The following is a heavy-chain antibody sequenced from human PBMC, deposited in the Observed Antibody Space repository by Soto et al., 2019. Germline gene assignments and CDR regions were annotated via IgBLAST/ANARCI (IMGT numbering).Heavy chain of an antibody. CDR3: ARETTSGSRAFDI. Sequence: GGSLRLSCAASGFTVSSNYMSWVRQAPGKGLEWVSVIYSGGSTYYADSVKGRFTISRDNSKNTLYLQMNSLRAEDTAVYYCARETTSGSRAFDIWGQGTMVTVSS. V-gene: IGHV3-53*01. CDR1: GFTVSSNY. CDR2: IYSGGST. D-gene: IGHD1-26*01. J-gene: IGHJ3*02.